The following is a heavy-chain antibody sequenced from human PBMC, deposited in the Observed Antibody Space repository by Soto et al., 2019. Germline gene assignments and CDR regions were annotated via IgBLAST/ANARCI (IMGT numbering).Heavy chain of an antibody. J-gene: IGHJ5*01. V-gene: IGHV4-39*01. CDR3: ARVNFWSGKRRFDS. D-gene: IGHD3-3*01. CDR1: GDSVRSSSDY. Sequence: SETLALACSVSGDSVRSSSDYWDWIRQSPRKGLEWVGSVYYSGTTYYNPSLKSRVSISIDTSKNQFSLKLSSVTAADTAVYYCARVNFWSGKRRFDSWGQGTLVTVSS. CDR2: VYYSGTT.